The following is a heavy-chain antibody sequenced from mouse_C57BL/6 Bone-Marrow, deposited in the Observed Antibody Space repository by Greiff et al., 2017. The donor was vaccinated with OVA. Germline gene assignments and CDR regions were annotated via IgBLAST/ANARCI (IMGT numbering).Heavy chain of an antibody. CDR3: ARNGYLDYAMDY. J-gene: IGHJ4*01. D-gene: IGHD2-2*01. CDR2: IYPRSGNT. Sequence: QVQLKQSGAELARPGASVKLSCKASGYTFTSYGISWVKQRPGQGLEWIGEIYPRSGNTYYNEKFKGKATLTADKSSSTAYMELRSLTSEDAAVYFCARNGYLDYAMDYWGQGTSVTVSA. CDR1: GYTFTSYG. V-gene: IGHV1-81*01.